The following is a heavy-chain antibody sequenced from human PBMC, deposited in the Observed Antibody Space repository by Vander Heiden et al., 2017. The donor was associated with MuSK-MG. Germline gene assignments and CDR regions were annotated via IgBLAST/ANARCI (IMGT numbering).Heavy chain of an antibody. CDR3: ARDKIAARGYYYYGMDV. CDR1: GYTFTGYY. D-gene: IGHD6-6*01. Sequence: QVQLVQSGAEVKKPGASVKVSCKASGYTFTGYYMHWVRQAPGQGLEWMGWINPNSGGTNYAQKLQGRVTMTRDTSISTAYMELSRLRSEDTAVYYCARDKIAARGYYYYGMDVWGQGTTVTVSS. J-gene: IGHJ6*02. CDR2: INPNSGGT. V-gene: IGHV1-2*02.